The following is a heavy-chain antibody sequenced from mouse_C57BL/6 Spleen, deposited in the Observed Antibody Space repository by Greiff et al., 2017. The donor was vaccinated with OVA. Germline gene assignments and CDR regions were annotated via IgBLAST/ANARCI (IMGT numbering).Heavy chain of an antibody. V-gene: IGHV5-12*01. J-gene: IGHJ2*01. D-gene: IGHD1-1*01. CDR1: GFTFSDYY. CDR2: ISNGGGST. CDR3: ARGGLPFYYGSSSYYFDY. Sequence: EVKVEESGGGLVQPGGSLKLSCAASGFTFSDYYMYWVRQTPEKRLEWVAYISNGGGSTYYPDTVKGRFTISRDNAKNTLYLQMSRLKSEDTAMYYCARGGLPFYYGSSSYYFDYWGQGTTLTVSS.